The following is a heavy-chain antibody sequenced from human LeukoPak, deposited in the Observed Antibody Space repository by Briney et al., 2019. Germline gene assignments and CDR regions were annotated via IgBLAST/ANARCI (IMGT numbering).Heavy chain of an antibody. J-gene: IGHJ6*03. CDR2: INPNNGGT. V-gene: IGHV1-2*02. Sequence: GASVKVSCKASGYTLTDHYMHWVRQAPGQGLEWMGCINPNNGGTYYSQKFQGRVTVTWDTSISTAYMELHSLRSDDTAVYFCAREEIAYTSSPNYYYYYCMVVWGKGTTVTVSS. CDR1: GYTLTDHY. D-gene: IGHD6-6*01. CDR3: AREEIAYTSSPNYYYYYCMVV.